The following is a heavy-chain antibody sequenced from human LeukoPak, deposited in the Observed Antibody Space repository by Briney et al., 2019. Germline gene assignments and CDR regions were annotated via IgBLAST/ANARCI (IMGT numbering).Heavy chain of an antibody. CDR2: IYYSGST. D-gene: IGHD5-24*01. J-gene: IGHJ5*02. Sequence: PSETLSLTCAVSGYSISSSYYWSWIRQPPGKGLEWIGYIYYSGSTNYNPSLKSRVTISVDTSKNQFSLKLSSVTAADTAVYYCARDLRRDGYNPWGQGTLVTVSS. CDR1: GYSISSSYY. CDR3: ARDLRRDGYNP. V-gene: IGHV4-61*01.